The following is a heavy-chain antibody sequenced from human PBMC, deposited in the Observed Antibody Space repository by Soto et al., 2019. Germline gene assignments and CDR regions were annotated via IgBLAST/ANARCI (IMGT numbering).Heavy chain of an antibody. Sequence: SETLSLTCTVSGDSISSYYWSWIRQPPGKGLEWIGDINHSGSTNYNPSLKSRVTISVDTSKNQFSLKLSSVTAADTAVYYCARGRPVLLWFGESDHFDYWGQGTLVTVSS. J-gene: IGHJ4*02. D-gene: IGHD3-10*01. V-gene: IGHV4-59*12. CDR1: GDSISSYY. CDR2: INHSGST. CDR3: ARGRPVLLWFGESDHFDY.